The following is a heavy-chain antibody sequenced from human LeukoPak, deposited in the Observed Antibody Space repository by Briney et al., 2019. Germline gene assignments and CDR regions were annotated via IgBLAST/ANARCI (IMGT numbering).Heavy chain of an antibody. CDR3: AIDFWSGYFVNAGGRDAFDI. CDR2: ISGSGGST. D-gene: IGHD3-3*01. J-gene: IGHJ3*02. Sequence: PGGSLRLSCAASGFTFDDYGMSWVRQAPGKGLEWVSAISGSGGSTYYADSVKGRFTISRDNSKNTLYLQMNSLRAEDTAVYYCAIDFWSGYFVNAGGRDAFDIWGQGTMVTVSS. V-gene: IGHV3-23*01. CDR1: GFTFDDYG.